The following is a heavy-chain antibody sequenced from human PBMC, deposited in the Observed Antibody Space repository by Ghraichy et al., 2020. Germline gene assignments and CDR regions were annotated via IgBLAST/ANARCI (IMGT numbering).Heavy chain of an antibody. D-gene: IGHD3-16*01. CDR2: ISAYNGDT. CDR1: DYTFNNYG. V-gene: IGHV1-18*01. J-gene: IGHJ5*02. Sequence: GESLNISCKASDYTFNNYGVSWVRQAPGQGLEWMGWISAYNGDTNYAQNFQGRVSMTTDTSTSTAYMELRSLRSDDTAVYYCATGGGFHTYGWLDPWGQGTLVTVSS. CDR3: ATGGGFHTYGWLDP.